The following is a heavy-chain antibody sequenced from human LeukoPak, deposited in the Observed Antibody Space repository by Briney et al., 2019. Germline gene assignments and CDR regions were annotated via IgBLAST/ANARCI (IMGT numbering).Heavy chain of an antibody. J-gene: IGHJ5*02. Sequence: ASVKVSCKASGYTFTGYYMHWVRQAPGQGLEWMGWINPNSGGTNYAQKFQGRVTMTRDTSISTAYMELSGLRSDDTAVYYCARERSSGWYTRLNWFDPWGQGTLVTVSS. CDR1: GYTFTGYY. D-gene: IGHD6-19*01. CDR2: INPNSGGT. V-gene: IGHV1-2*02. CDR3: ARERSSGWYTRLNWFDP.